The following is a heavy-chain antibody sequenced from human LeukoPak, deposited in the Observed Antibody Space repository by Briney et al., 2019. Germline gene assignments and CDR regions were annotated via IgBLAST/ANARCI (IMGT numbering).Heavy chain of an antibody. D-gene: IGHD3-10*01. J-gene: IGHJ4*02. CDR2: INERGDIT. CDR3: AKPLYPSGTSPLSH. V-gene: IGHV3-23*01. Sequence: GGSLRLSCVASGFTLSSYNMKWVRQAPGKGLEWVSAINERGDITYYADSLRGRFFVSRDNSINTLYLHLSGLRPEDTAVYYCAKPLYPSGTSPLSHWGQGTLVTASS. CDR1: GFTLSSYN.